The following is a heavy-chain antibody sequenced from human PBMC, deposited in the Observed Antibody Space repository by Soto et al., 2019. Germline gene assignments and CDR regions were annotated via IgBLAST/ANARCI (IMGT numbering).Heavy chain of an antibody. CDR2: IKSKTDGGTT. CDR1: GFTFSNAW. CDR3: TTVDDFWSGYSR. Sequence: GGSLRLSCAASGFTFSNAWMSWVRQAPGKGLEWVGRIKSKTDGGTTDYAAPAKGRFTISRDDSKNTLYLQMNSLKTEDTAVYYCTTVDDFWSGYSRWGQGTLVTVSS. D-gene: IGHD3-3*01. V-gene: IGHV3-15*01. J-gene: IGHJ4*02.